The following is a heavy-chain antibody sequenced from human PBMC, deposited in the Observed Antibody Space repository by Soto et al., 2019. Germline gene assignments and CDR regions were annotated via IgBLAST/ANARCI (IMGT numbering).Heavy chain of an antibody. CDR2: INPINGVT. CDR3: ARTTSFRSFQAFDY. D-gene: IGHD1-1*01. V-gene: IGHV1-2*02. J-gene: IGHJ4*02. CDR1: LSILTGYF. Sequence: ASVKIDCKASLSILTGYFIHWVLQAPGQGLEWMGSINPINGVTNYAQTFQGRVTMTRDTSITTAYMDLSRLTSDDTAVYYCARTTSFRSFQAFDYWGQGTVVTV.